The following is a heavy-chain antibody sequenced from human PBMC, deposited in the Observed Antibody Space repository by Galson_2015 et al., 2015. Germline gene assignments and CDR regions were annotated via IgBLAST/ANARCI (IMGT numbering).Heavy chain of an antibody. D-gene: IGHD6-13*01. V-gene: IGHV3-48*03. Sequence: RLSCASSGFTFSHYEMNWVRQAPGKGLGGVSYIRSSGTTIYYADSVKGRFTISRDDAKNSLYLQMNSLRAEDTAVYYCARGDSSTHTHWYFDLWGRGTLVTVSS. CDR2: IRSSGTTI. J-gene: IGHJ2*01. CDR1: GFTFSHYE. CDR3: ARGDSSTHTHWYFDL.